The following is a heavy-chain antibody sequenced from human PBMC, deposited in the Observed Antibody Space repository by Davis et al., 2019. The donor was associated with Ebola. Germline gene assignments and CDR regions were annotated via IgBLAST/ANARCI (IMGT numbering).Heavy chain of an antibody. V-gene: IGHV5-51*01. D-gene: IGHD1-26*01. Sequence: GESLKISCKGSGYSFTSYWIAWVRQMPGKGLECMGIIYPGDSETRYSPSFQGQVTISADKSITTAYLQWSSLKASDTAMYYCARWWELLHFDYWGQGTLVTVSS. CDR3: ARWWELLHFDY. CDR1: GYSFTSYW. CDR2: IYPGDSET. J-gene: IGHJ4*02.